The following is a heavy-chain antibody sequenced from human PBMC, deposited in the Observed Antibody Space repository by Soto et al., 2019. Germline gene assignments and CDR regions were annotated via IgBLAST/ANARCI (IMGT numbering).Heavy chain of an antibody. D-gene: IGHD5-12*01. CDR1: GLTFSSSA. J-gene: IGHJ4*02. V-gene: IGHV1-58*01. Sequence: SVKVSCKASGLTFSSSAVQWVRQARGQRLEWIGWIVVGSGSTKYAQKFQERVTITRDMSTSTAYMELNSLRSEDTAVYYCAAPPNRDAYNYGYWGQGTLVTVSS. CDR3: AAPPNRDAYNYGY. CDR2: IVVGSGST.